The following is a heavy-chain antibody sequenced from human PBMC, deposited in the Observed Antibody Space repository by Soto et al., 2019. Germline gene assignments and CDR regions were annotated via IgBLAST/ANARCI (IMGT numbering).Heavy chain of an antibody. Sequence: PAQTLSLTCAISGDSVSIASAVWNWIRQSPSRGLEWLGMTHYRSKWXXDDAVSVXXRVIVNPDISXNQFSXQLNSVTPDGSAVYYCGRLLAGAFDSWRQGTLVTVSS. V-gene: IGHV6-1*01. CDR2: THYRSKWXX. D-gene: IGHD4-17*01. J-gene: IGHJ4*02. CDR1: GDSVSIASAV. CDR3: GRLLAGAFDS.